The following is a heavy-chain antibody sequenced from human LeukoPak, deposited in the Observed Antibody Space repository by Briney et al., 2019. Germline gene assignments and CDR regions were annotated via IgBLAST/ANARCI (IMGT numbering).Heavy chain of an antibody. Sequence: PGGSLRLSCAASGFTFSSYEMNWVRQAPGRGREWVSYISSSGSTIYYADSVKGRFTISRDNAKNSLYLQMNSLRAEDTAVYYCASLTAARSFDYWGQGTLVTVSS. D-gene: IGHD6-6*01. CDR3: ASLTAARSFDY. J-gene: IGHJ4*02. CDR2: ISSSGSTI. CDR1: GFTFSSYE. V-gene: IGHV3-48*03.